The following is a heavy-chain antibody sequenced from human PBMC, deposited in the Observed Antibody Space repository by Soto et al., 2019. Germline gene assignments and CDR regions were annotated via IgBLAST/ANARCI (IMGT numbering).Heavy chain of an antibody. CDR2: INESGST. CDR1: RGSISSSNW. D-gene: IGHD4-4*01. V-gene: IGHV4-4*02. J-gene: IGHJ5*02. Sequence: QVHLQESGPGLVKPSGTLSLTCSVSRGSISSSNWWTWVRQSPGKGLEWIGEINESGSTTDNPSRKSRLTISVDKSKNLFSMNLRSVTAADTSVYYCARARHYTNRLTLWFDPWGQGTLVTVAS. CDR3: ARARHYTNRLTLWFDP.